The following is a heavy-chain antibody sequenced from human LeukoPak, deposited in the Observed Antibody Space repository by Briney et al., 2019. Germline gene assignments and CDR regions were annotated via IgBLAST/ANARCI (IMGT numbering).Heavy chain of an antibody. D-gene: IGHD3-22*01. J-gene: IGHJ4*02. V-gene: IGHV3-30-3*01. CDR1: GFTFSSYA. CDR3: ARGNDFRGSGYYPLDY. CDR2: ISYDGSNK. Sequence: PGGSLRLSCAASGFTFSSYAMHWVRQAPGKGLEWVAVISYDGSNKYYADSVKGRFTISRDNSKNTLYLQMNSLRAEDTAVYYCARGNDFRGSGYYPLDYWGQGTLVTVSS.